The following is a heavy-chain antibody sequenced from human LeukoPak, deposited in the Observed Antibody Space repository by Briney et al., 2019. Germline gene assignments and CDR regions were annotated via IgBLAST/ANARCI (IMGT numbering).Heavy chain of an antibody. V-gene: IGHV3-74*01. CDR2: IKSDGSST. CDR1: GFTFRSYW. D-gene: IGHD6-6*01. J-gene: IGHJ6*03. CDR3: ARDGMYGSSSYYYYMDV. Sequence: TGGSLRLSCAASGFTFRSYWMHWVRQAPGKGLVWVSRIKSDGSSTSYADSVKGRFTISRDNAKNTLYLQMNSLRAEDTAAYYCARDGMYGSSSYYYYMDVWGKGTTVTVSS.